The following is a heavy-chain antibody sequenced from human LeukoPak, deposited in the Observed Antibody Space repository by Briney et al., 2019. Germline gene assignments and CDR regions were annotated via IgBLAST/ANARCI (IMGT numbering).Heavy chain of an antibody. CDR1: GYSISSGYY. D-gene: IGHD6-6*01. CDR3: ARDVSSSSRRNNWFDP. J-gene: IGHJ5*02. CDR2: IYHSGST. V-gene: IGHV4-38-2*02. Sequence: PSETLSLTCAVSGYSISSGYYWGWIRQPPGKGLEWIGSIYHSGSTYYNPPLKSRVTISVDTSKNQFSLKLSSVTAADTAVYYCARDVSSSSRRNNWFDPWGQGTLVTVSS.